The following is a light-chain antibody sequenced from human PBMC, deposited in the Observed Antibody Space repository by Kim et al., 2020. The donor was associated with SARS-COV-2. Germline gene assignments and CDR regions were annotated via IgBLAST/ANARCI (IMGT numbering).Light chain of an antibody. CDR2: DVT. Sequence: SGSIACIGNRNDVGGYKYVSWYQQHPGRAPKLMIYDVTARPSGVHDRFSGSKSGNTASLTICGLQAEDEADYYCYSYASIYPTYVFGTGTKVTVL. J-gene: IGLJ1*01. CDR1: RNDVGGYKY. CDR3: YSYASIYPTYV. V-gene: IGLV2-11*01.